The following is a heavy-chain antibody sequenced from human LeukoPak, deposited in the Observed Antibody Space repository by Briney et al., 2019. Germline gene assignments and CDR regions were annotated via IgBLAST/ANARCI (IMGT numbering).Heavy chain of an antibody. V-gene: IGHV1-69*05. D-gene: IGHD3-10*01. J-gene: IGHJ3*02. CDR3: ARYPPRGAFDI. CDR1: GGTFSSYA. CDR2: IIPIFGTA. Sequence: ASAKVSCKASGGTFSSYAISWVRQAPGQGLEWMGGIIPIFGTANYAQKFQGRVTITTDESTSTAYMELSSLRSEDTAVYYCARYPPRGAFDIWGQGTVVTVSS.